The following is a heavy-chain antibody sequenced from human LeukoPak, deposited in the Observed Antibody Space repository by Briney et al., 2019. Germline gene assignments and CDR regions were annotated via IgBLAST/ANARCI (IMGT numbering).Heavy chain of an antibody. J-gene: IGHJ4*02. CDR2: INHSGST. CDR3: ARGVVAAPQTFDY. CDR1: GGSFSGYY. D-gene: IGHD2-15*01. Sequence: SETLSLTCAVYGGSFSGYYWSWIRQPPGKGLEWIGEINHSGSTNYYPSLKSRVTISVDTSKNQFSLKLSSVTAADTAVCYCARGVVAAPQTFDYWGQGTLVAVSS. V-gene: IGHV4-34*01.